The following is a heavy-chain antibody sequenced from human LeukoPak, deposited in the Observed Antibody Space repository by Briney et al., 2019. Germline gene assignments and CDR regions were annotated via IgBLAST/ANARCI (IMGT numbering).Heavy chain of an antibody. Sequence: SQALSLTCTVSGGSISSNYWSWIRQPPGEGLEWIGYIYYSGSTIYNPSLKSRVTISVDTSKNQFSLKLSSVTAADTAVYYCARRAYSSGYYSFDYWGQGTLVTVSS. CDR3: ARRAYSSGYYSFDY. V-gene: IGHV4-59*01. CDR2: IYYSGST. D-gene: IGHD3-22*01. J-gene: IGHJ4*02. CDR1: GGSISSNY.